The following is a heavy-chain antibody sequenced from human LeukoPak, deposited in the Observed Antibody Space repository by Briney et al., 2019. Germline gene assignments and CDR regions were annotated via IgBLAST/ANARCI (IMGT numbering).Heavy chain of an antibody. CDR1: GFTISTYA. CDR2: ISASDGST. V-gene: IGHV3-23*01. D-gene: IGHD3-10*01. Sequence: GGSLRLSCAASGFTISTYAMYWVRQAPGKGLEWVSAISASDGSTYYADSVKGRFTISRDISKNTLYLQMNSLRAEDTAVYYRARAAALWFGEYHFDYWGQGTLVTVSS. J-gene: IGHJ4*02. CDR3: ARAAALWFGEYHFDY.